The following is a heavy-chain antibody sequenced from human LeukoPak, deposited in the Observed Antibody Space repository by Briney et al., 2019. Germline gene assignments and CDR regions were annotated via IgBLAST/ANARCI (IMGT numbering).Heavy chain of an antibody. V-gene: IGHV3-7*03. Sequence: GGSLRLSCAASGFTFNNYWMAWVRQAPGKGLEWVANIKQDGSEKYYVDSVKGRFTISRDNARNSLYLQMNSLRAEDTALYHCARSIAAAGTDPHAFDIWGQGTMVTVSS. D-gene: IGHD6-13*01. J-gene: IGHJ3*02. CDR1: GFTFNNYW. CDR2: IKQDGSEK. CDR3: ARSIAAAGTDPHAFDI.